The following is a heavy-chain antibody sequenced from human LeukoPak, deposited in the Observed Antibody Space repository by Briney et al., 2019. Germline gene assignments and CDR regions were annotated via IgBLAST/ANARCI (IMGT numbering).Heavy chain of an antibody. CDR2: IYSGGST. Sequence: PGGSLRLSCAASGFTFSSNYMSWVRQAPGKGLEWVSVIYSGGSTYYADSVKGRFTISRDNSKNTLYLQMNSLRAEDTAVYYCASVGYYYDSSGYYRDFDYWGQGTLVTVSS. CDR1: GFTFSSNY. CDR3: ASVGYYYDSSGYYRDFDY. D-gene: IGHD3-22*01. J-gene: IGHJ4*02. V-gene: IGHV3-53*01.